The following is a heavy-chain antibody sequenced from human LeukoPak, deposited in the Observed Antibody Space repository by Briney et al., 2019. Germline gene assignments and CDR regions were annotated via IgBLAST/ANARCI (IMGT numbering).Heavy chain of an antibody. CDR1: GASISVSYF. V-gene: IGHV4-39*01. CDR3: ARVPTVTFFDY. D-gene: IGHD4-17*01. J-gene: IGHJ4*02. Sequence: SETLSLTCTISGASISVSYFWGWIRQPPGKGLEWVGSIYYSRSTYYNPSLKSRVTISVDTSKNQFSLKLSSVTAADTAVYYCARVPTVTFFDYWGQGTLVTVSS. CDR2: IYYSRST.